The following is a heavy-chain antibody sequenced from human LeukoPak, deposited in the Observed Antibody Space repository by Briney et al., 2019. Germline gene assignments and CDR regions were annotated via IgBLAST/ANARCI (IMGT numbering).Heavy chain of an antibody. CDR3: ARGQGGGNWFDP. V-gene: IGHV1-69*04. CDR2: IIPILGIA. CDR1: GGTFSSYA. D-gene: IGHD3-16*01. J-gene: IGHJ5*02. Sequence: SVKVSCKASGGTFSSYAISWVRQAPGQGLEWMGRIIPILGIANYAQKFQGRVTITADKSTSTAYMELSSLRSEDTAVYYCARGQGGGNWFDPWGQGTLVTVSS.